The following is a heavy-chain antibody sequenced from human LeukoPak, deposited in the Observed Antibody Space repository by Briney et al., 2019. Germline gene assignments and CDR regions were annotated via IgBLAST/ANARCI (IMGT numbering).Heavy chain of an antibody. V-gene: IGHV1-8*01. Sequence: ASVKVSCKASGYTFTSYDINWVRQATGQGLEWMGWMNPNSGNTGYAQKFQGRVTMTRNTSISTAYMELSSLRSEDTAVYYCARSPPQTSVTAVPAAPDSDYYGMDVWGQGTTVTVSS. J-gene: IGHJ6*02. CDR2: MNPNSGNT. CDR1: GYTFTSYD. CDR3: ARSPPQTSVTAVPAAPDSDYYGMDV. D-gene: IGHD2-2*01.